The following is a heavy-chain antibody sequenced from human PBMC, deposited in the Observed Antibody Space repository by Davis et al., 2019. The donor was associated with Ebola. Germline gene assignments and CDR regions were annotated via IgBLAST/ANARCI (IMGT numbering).Heavy chain of an antibody. CDR1: GFNFSKSA. V-gene: IGHV3-33*01. CDR3: ATPFSNSAGALDM. CDR2: IWYDGSVK. D-gene: IGHD7-27*01. Sequence: GESLKISCAASGFNFSKSAMHWVRQAPGKGLEWVGLIWYDGSVKWYADSVKGRFTISRDNLKDKLYLQMDSLRVEDTALYYCATPFSNSAGALDMWGQGTMVTVSS. J-gene: IGHJ3*02.